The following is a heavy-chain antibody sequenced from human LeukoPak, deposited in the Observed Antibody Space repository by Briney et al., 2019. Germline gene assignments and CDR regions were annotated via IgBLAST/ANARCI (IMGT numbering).Heavy chain of an antibody. CDR3: ARGGFGELFTNWFDP. CDR2: IYYSGST. CDR1: GGSISSYY. J-gene: IGHJ5*02. D-gene: IGHD3-10*01. Sequence: SETLSLTCTVSGGSISSYYWIWIRQPPGKGLEWIGYIYYSGSTNYNPSLKSRVTISVDTSKNQFSLKLSSVTAADTAVYYCARGGFGELFTNWFDPWGQGTLVTVSS. V-gene: IGHV4-59*01.